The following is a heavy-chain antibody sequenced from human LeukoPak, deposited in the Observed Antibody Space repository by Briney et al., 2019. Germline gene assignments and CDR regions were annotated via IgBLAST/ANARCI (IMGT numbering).Heavy chain of an antibody. CDR1: GFTFSSYS. Sequence: GGSLRLSCAASGFTFSSYSMNWVRQAPGKGLEWVSSISSSSSYIYYADSVEGRFTISRDNAKNSLYLQMNSLRAEDTAVYYCASSSSWYPAGFDYWGQGTLVTVSS. CDR3: ASSSSWYPAGFDY. J-gene: IGHJ4*02. CDR2: ISSSSSYI. V-gene: IGHV3-21*01. D-gene: IGHD6-13*01.